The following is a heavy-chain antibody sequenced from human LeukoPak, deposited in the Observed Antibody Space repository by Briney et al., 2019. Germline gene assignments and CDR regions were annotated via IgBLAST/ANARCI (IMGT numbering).Heavy chain of an antibody. Sequence: GGSLRFSCAASGFTFSDYYMSWIRQAPGKGLEWVSYISSSGSTIYYADSVKGRFTISRDNAKNSLYLQMNSLRAEDTAVYYCAGSSGDLEAFDIWGQGTMVTVSS. CDR3: AGSSGDLEAFDI. CDR2: ISSSGSTI. J-gene: IGHJ3*02. D-gene: IGHD3-3*01. V-gene: IGHV3-11*04. CDR1: GFTFSDYY.